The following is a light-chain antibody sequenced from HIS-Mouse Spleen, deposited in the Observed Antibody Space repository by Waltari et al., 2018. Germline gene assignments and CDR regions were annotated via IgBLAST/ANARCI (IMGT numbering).Light chain of an antibody. CDR3: AAWDDSLSGVV. Sequence: QSVLTQPPSASGTPGQRVTISCSGSSSNIGSNYVYWYQQLPGTAPKLLIYRNNQRPSGVPDRFAGAKSGTSASLAISGVRSEDEADYYWAAWDDSLSGVVFGGGTKLTVL. CDR1: SSNIGSNY. CDR2: RNN. V-gene: IGLV1-47*01. J-gene: IGLJ2*01.